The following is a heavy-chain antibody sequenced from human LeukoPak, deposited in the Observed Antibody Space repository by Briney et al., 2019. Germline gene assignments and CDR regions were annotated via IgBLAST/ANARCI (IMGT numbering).Heavy chain of an antibody. CDR1: GFTFSSYS. D-gene: IGHD3-22*01. J-gene: IGHJ4*02. CDR2: ISSSSSYI. V-gene: IGHV3-21*01. CDR3: ARDRHDSSGYYL. Sequence: GGSLRLSCAASGFTFSSYSMNWVRQAPGKGLEWVSSISSSSSYIYYADSVKGRFTISRDNAKNSLYLQMNSLRAEETAVYYCARDRHDSSGYYLWGQGTLVTVSS.